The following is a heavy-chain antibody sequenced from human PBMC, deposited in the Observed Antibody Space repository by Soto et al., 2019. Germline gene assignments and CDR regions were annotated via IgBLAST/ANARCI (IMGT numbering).Heavy chain of an antibody. CDR1: GYTFTTYY. V-gene: IGHV1-46*04. CDR3: ARGAVLENYYGMDV. Sequence: GASVKVSCKASGYTFTTYYIQWVRQAPGQGLEWMGIINPSGGSTYYAQTLKGRVTVTRDTSTSTVYMELSSLRIEDTAVYYCARGAVLENYYGMDVWGQGTTVTVSS. CDR2: INPSGGST. D-gene: IGHD6-19*01. J-gene: IGHJ6*02.